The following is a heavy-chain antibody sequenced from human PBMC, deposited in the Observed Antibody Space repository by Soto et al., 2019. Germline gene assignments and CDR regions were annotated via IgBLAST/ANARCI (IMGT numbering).Heavy chain of an antibody. V-gene: IGHV3-15*07. CDR1: GFTFSNAW. CDR2: IKSKTDGGTT. CDR3: TTAPRTYYDILTGWYGMDV. Sequence: PGGSLRLSCAASGFTFSNAWMNWVRQAPGKGLEWAGRIKSKTDGGTTDYAAPVKGRFTISRDDSKNTLYLQMNSLKTEDTAVYYCTTAPRTYYDILTGWYGMDVWGQGTTVTVSS. D-gene: IGHD3-9*01. J-gene: IGHJ6*02.